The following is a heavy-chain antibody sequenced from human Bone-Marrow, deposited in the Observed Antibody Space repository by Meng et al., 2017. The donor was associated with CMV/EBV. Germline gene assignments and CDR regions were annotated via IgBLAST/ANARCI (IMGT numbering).Heavy chain of an antibody. V-gene: IGHV4-34*01. CDR3: ARDLVGFDY. CDR2: INHSGST. D-gene: IGHD2-2*01. Sequence: SETLSLTCAVYGGSFSGYYWSWIRQPPGKGLEWIGEINHSGSTNYNPSLKSRVTISVDTSKNQFSLKLSSVTAADTAVYYCARDLVGFDYWGQGTLVTVSP. J-gene: IGHJ4*02. CDR1: GGSFSGYY.